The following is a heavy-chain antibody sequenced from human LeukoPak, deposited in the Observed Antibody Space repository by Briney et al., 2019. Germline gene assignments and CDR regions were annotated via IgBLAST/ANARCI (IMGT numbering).Heavy chain of an antibody. CDR3: AKWDENFYYMDV. Sequence: GGSLTHPCAASRFTFNRYAMSWVRQAPGKGLEWVSSISASGGGTFYPTSARGCFTISRDNSKGTVFLQMNGLRAEDTAIYYCAKWDENFYYMDVWGQGPADSVSS. D-gene: IGHD1-26*01. J-gene: IGHJ6*03. CDR2: ISASGGGT. V-gene: IGHV3-23*01. CDR1: RFTFNRYA.